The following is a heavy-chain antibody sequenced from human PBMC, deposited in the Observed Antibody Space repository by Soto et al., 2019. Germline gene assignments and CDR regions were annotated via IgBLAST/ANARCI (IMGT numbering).Heavy chain of an antibody. CDR2: TYYSGST. Sequence: QVQLQESGPGLVKPSQTLSLTCSVSGGSISSGGFYWSWIRQHPGEGLEWIGHTYYSGSTYYNPSHKSRVTISVDTSKKQFSLKLSSVTAADTAVYYCARRWTGFDYWGQGTLVTVSS. CDR3: ARRWTGFDY. CDR1: GGSISSGGFY. J-gene: IGHJ4*02. D-gene: IGHD2-15*01. V-gene: IGHV4-31*03.